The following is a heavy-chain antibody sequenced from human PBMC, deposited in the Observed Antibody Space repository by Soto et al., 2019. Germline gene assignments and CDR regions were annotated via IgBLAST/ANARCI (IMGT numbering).Heavy chain of an antibody. J-gene: IGHJ4*02. CDR1: GGTSTRYT. Sequence: QERLVQSGAEVRKPGSSVKVSCKVTGGTSTRYTINWVRQAPGQGLEWMGGIVPMFGTSKYAQKFQGRVTITADTSTNIAYMELRSLRSEDTAVYYCNRGSEYDFWSGYLWGQGTLVSVSS. CDR3: NRGSEYDFWSGYL. V-gene: IGHV1-69*06. D-gene: IGHD3-3*01. CDR2: IVPMFGTS.